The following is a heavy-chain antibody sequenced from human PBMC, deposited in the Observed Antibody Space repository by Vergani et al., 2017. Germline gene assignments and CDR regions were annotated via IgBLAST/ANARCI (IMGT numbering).Heavy chain of an antibody. J-gene: IGHJ6*02. Sequence: QVQLQESGPGLVKASQTLSLTCSVSGGSFNTYYWSWIRQSPGKGLEWIGYIYSTGSTNSNPSLNSRVTMSVDTSKNQFSLKLRSVTAADTAVYFCARVMYRDEASTGYRLEGMDIWGQGTTVTISS. CDR3: ARVMYRDEASTGYRLEGMDI. CDR1: GGSFNTYY. CDR2: IYSTGST. V-gene: IGHV4-59*13. D-gene: IGHD3-9*01.